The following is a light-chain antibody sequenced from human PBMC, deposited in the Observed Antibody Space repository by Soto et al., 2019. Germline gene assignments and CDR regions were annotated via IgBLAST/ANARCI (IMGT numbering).Light chain of an antibody. CDR1: NTDLGVYGY. CDR2: DVN. Sequence: QSALAQPASVSGSFGQSITISCSGPNTDLGVYGYVSWYQHHPGKAPKLLIYDVNNRPSGISDRFSGSKSGDTDSLTISGLQAEDEADYFGCSKISGFVYGFGTGTKLTVL. CDR3: CSKISGFVYG. J-gene: IGLJ1*01. V-gene: IGLV2-14*01.